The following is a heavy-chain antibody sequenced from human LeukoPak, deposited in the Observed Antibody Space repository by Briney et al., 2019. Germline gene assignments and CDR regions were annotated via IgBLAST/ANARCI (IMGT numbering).Heavy chain of an antibody. D-gene: IGHD2-15*01. V-gene: IGHV3-33*01. CDR3: ARARAGVAILDY. Sequence: PGGSLRLSCAASGFTFSSYGMHWVRQAPGKGLEWVAVIWYDGSNKYYADSVKGRFTISRDNSKNTLYLQMNSLRAEDTAVYYCARARAGVAILDYWGQGTLVTVSS. CDR2: IWYDGSNK. CDR1: GFTFSSYG. J-gene: IGHJ4*02.